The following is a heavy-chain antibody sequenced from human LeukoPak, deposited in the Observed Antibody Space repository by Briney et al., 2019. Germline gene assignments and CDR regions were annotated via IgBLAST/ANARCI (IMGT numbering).Heavy chain of an antibody. J-gene: IGHJ4*02. CDR3: ARGCSGSYGRFDY. CDR2: IYYSGNT. D-gene: IGHD1-26*01. V-gene: IGHV4-59*01. Sequence: PSETLSLTCTVSGGSISSFYWSWIRQPPGKGLEWIGYIYYSGNTNYNPSLKNRVTISVDTSKSQFSLKLSSVTAADTAVYYCARGCSGSYGRFDYWGQGTLATVSS. CDR1: GGSISSFY.